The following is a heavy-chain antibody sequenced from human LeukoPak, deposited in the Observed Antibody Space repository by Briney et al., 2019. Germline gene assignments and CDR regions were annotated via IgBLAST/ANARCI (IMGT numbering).Heavy chain of an antibody. J-gene: IGHJ3*02. CDR2: TNSGGSTI. CDR3: ASVLWGSGSLGAFDI. V-gene: IGHV3-48*03. D-gene: IGHD1-26*01. Sequence: GGSLRLSCAAFGFTFSSYEMNWVRQAPGKGLEWVSYTNSGGSTIYYADSVKGRFTISRDNAKNSLYLQMNSLRAEDTAVYYCASVLWGSGSLGAFDIWGQGTMVTVSS. CDR1: GFTFSSYE.